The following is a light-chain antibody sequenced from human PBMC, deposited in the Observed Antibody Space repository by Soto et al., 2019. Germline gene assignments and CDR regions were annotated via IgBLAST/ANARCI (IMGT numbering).Light chain of an antibody. CDR2: GNS. CDR1: SSNIGAGYD. CDR3: QSYDSSLSGV. Sequence: QSVLTQPPSVSGAPGRRVTISCTGSSSNIGAGYDVHWYQQLPGTAPKLLIYGNSNRPSGVPDRFSGSKSGTSASLAITGLQAEDEADYYCQSYDSSLSGVFGGGTKLTLL. V-gene: IGLV1-40*01. J-gene: IGLJ3*02.